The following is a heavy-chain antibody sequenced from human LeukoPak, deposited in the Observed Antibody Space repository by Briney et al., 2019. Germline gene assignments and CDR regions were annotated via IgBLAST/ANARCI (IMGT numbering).Heavy chain of an antibody. J-gene: IGHJ4*02. CDR2: ISSSGSTI. CDR1: GFTFSSYE. Sequence: PGGFLRLSCAASGFTFSSYEMNWVRQAPGKGLEWVSYISSSGSTIYYADSVKGRFTISRDNAKNSLYLRMNSLRAEDTAVYYCARGLVSYYYGSVDYWGQGTLVTVSS. V-gene: IGHV3-48*03. D-gene: IGHD3-10*01. CDR3: ARGLVSYYYGSVDY.